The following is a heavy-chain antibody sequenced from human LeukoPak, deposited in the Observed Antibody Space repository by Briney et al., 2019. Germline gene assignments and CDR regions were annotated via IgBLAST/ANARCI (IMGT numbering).Heavy chain of an antibody. D-gene: IGHD1-26*01. CDR1: GFSFSSYATNWL. CDR3: ASDLVSGAHHYMDV. CDR2: VYSSANT. Sequence: PGGSLRLSCAASGFSFSSYATNWLMSWVRQAPGKGLEWVSVVYSSANTYYADSVKGRFTISRDNSENTVYLQMNSLRAEDTAVYHCASDLVSGAHHYMDVWGKGTTVTVSS. V-gene: IGHV3-53*01. J-gene: IGHJ6*03.